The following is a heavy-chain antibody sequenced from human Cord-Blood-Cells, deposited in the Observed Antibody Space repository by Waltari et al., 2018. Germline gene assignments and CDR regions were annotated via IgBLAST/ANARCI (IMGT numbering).Heavy chain of an antibody. Sequence: VQLLESGGGLVQPGGSLRLSCAASGFTFSSYAMSWVRQAPGKGLEWVAVISYDGSNKYYADSVKGRFTISRDNSKNTLYLQMNSLRAEDTAVYYCAKSDTVTTYYFDYWGQGTLVTVSS. D-gene: IGHD4-17*01. CDR1: GFTFSSYA. J-gene: IGHJ4*02. CDR2: ISYDGSNK. CDR3: AKSDTVTTYYFDY. V-gene: IGHV3-30*18.